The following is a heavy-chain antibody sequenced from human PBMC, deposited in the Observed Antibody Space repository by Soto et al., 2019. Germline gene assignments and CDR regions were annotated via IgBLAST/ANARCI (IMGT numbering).Heavy chain of an antibody. Sequence: EVLLVESGGGLVQPARPLRLSCEASGFNFGNHAMHWVRQVPGKGLEWVSAISWNSGQLDYADSVRGRFTISRDNDKNSLYLEMNSLRPDDTALYFCAKDKSTGEYSYYRYMDVWGRGTTVIVSS. CDR1: GFNFGNHA. D-gene: IGHD4-17*01. V-gene: IGHV3-9*01. CDR2: ISWNSGQL. J-gene: IGHJ6*03. CDR3: AKDKSTGEYSYYRYMDV.